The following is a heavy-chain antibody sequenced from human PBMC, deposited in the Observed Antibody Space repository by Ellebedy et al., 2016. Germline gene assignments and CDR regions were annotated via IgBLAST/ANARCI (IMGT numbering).Heavy chain of an antibody. D-gene: IGHD3-16*01. CDR1: GFTVSNSY. Sequence: GESLKISCAASGFTVSNSYMGWVRRAPGKGLEWVSVIYGGGDTYYVDSAKGRFTISRDNSKNTLYLQMNSLGAEDTAVYYCARPSFLGGFGYWGQGTLVTVSS. V-gene: IGHV3-53*01. J-gene: IGHJ4*02. CDR2: IYGGGDT. CDR3: ARPSFLGGFGY.